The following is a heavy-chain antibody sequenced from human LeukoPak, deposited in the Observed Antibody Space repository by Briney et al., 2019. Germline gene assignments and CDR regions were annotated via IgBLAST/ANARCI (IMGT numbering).Heavy chain of an antibody. D-gene: IGHD4-17*01. CDR3: ARAKLRVTTRFDYYYAMDV. CDR2: IIPILGIA. Sequence: SVKVSCKASGGTFSSYAISWVRQAPGQGLEWMGRIIPILGIANYAQKFQGRVTITADKSTSTAYMELSSLRSEDTAVYYCARAKLRVTTRFDYYYAMDVWGQGTTVTVSS. V-gene: IGHV1-69*04. J-gene: IGHJ6*02. CDR1: GGTFSSYA.